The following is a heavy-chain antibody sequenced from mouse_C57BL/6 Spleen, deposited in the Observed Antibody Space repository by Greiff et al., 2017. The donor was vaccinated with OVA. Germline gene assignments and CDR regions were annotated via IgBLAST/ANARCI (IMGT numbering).Heavy chain of an antibody. J-gene: IGHJ2*01. CDR1: GYTFTSYW. Sequence: QVQLQQPGAELVKPGASVKLSCKASGYTFTSYWMHWVKQRPGQGLEWIGMIHPNSGSTNYNEKFKSKATLTVDKSSSTAYTQLSSLTSEDSAVYYCARRGDYYGSNFDYWGQGTTLTVSS. CDR2: IHPNSGST. V-gene: IGHV1-64*01. CDR3: ARRGDYYGSNFDY. D-gene: IGHD1-1*01.